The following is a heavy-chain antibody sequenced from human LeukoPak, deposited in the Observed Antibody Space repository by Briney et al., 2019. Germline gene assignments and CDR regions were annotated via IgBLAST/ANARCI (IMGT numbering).Heavy chain of an antibody. J-gene: IGHJ5*02. CDR3: ARAGTAAGTNNWFDP. CDR2: IYYSGST. Sequence: PSETLSLTCTVSGGSISSYYWSWIRQPPGKGLEWIGYIYYSGSTNYNPSLKSRVTISVDTSKNQFSLKLSSVTAADTAVYYCARAGTAAGTNNWFDPWGQGTLVTVSS. D-gene: IGHD6-13*01. V-gene: IGHV4-59*01. CDR1: GGSISSYY.